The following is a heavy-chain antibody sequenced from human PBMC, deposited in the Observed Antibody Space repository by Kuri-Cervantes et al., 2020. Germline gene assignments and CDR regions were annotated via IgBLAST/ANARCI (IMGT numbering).Heavy chain of an antibody. V-gene: IGHV2-5*01. CDR1: GFSLSTSGVG. D-gene: IGHD1-1*01. Sequence: SGPTLVKPTQTLTLTCTFFGFSLSTSGVGVGWIRQPPGKALEWLALIYWNDDKRYSPSLKSRLTITKDTSKNQVVLTMANMDPVDTATYYCAHRLGTTGTWRYYYGMDVWGQGTTVTVSS. CDR3: AHRLGTTGTWRYYYGMDV. CDR2: IYWNDDK. J-gene: IGHJ6*02.